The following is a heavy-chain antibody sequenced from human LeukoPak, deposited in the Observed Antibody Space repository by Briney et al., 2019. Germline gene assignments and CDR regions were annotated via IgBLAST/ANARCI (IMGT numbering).Heavy chain of an antibody. Sequence: GGSLRLSCAASGFTFDDYAMHWVRQVPGKGLEWVSGISWNSNNIGYADSVKGRFTISRDNAKNSLYLQMNSLRAEDTALYYCAKDIVRGFGELYAFDIWGQGTMVTVSS. D-gene: IGHD3-10*01. V-gene: IGHV3-9*01. CDR2: ISWNSNNI. CDR3: AKDIVRGFGELYAFDI. CDR1: GFTFDDYA. J-gene: IGHJ3*02.